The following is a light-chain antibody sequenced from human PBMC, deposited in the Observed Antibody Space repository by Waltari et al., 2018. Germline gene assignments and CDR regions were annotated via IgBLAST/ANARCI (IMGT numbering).Light chain of an antibody. V-gene: IGKV3-20*01. Sequence: IVLTQSPATLSLSPGQRATLSCRTSQSVSSSYLSWYQQKPGQAPRLLILGASSRAPGIPDRFSGSGSGTDFSLTISRLEPEDSAVYYCLQYGSSLYTFGQGTKLQIK. J-gene: IGKJ2*01. CDR3: LQYGSSLYT. CDR2: GAS. CDR1: QSVSSSY.